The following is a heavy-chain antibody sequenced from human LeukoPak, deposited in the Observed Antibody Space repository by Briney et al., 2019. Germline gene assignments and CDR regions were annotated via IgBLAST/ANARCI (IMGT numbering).Heavy chain of an antibody. CDR2: IIPIFGTA. J-gene: IGHJ6*03. D-gene: IGHD3-10*01. CDR3: ARERGSGSYPHYYYMDV. V-gene: IGHV1-69*13. CDR1: GGTFSSYA. Sequence: ASVKVSCKASGGTFSSYAISWVRQAPGQGLEWMGGIIPIFGTANYAQKFQGRVTITADESTSTAYMELSSLRSEDTAVYYCARERGSGSYPHYYYMDVRGKGTTVTISS.